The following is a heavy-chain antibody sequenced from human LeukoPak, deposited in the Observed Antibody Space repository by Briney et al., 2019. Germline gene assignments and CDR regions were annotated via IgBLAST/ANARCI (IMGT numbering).Heavy chain of an antibody. Sequence: ASVKVSCKVSGYTLTELSMHWVRQAPGKGLEWMGGFDPEDGETIYAQKFQGRVTMTEDTSTDTAYMGLSSLRSEDTAVYYCATGLVGATDFPHDAFDIWGQGTMVTVSS. CDR1: GYTLTELS. V-gene: IGHV1-24*01. D-gene: IGHD1-26*01. CDR3: ATGLVGATDFPHDAFDI. J-gene: IGHJ3*02. CDR2: FDPEDGET.